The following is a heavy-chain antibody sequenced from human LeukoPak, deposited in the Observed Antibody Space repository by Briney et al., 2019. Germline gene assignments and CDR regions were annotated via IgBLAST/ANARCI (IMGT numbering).Heavy chain of an antibody. CDR1: GFTFSSYA. D-gene: IGHD6-6*01. V-gene: IGHV3-30-3*01. CDR3: ASTESIAARRGTFDY. CDR2: ISYDGSNK. J-gene: IGHJ4*02. Sequence: GGSRRLSCAASGFTFSSYAMHWVRQAPCKGLEWVAVISYDGSNKYYADSVKGRFTISRDNSKNTLYLQMNSLRAEDTAVYYCASTESIAARRGTFDYWGQGTLVTVSS.